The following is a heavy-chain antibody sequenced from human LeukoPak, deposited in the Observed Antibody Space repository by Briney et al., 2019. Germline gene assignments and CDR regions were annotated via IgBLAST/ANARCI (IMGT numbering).Heavy chain of an antibody. D-gene: IGHD6-19*01. CDR1: GYTLTELS. Sequence: ASVKVSCKVSGYTLTELSMHWVRRAPGKGLEWMGGFDPEDGETIYAQKFQGRVTMTEDTSTDTAYMELSSLRSEDTAVYYCATVSRGWYEPFDYWGQGTLVTVSS. V-gene: IGHV1-24*01. CDR3: ATVSRGWYEPFDY. CDR2: FDPEDGET. J-gene: IGHJ4*02.